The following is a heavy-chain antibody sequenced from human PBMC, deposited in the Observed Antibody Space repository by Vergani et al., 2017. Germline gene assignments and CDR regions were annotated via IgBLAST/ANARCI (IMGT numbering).Heavy chain of an antibody. J-gene: IGHJ3*02. CDR2: IWYDGSNK. CDR3: AKDLQTYEWDRDAFDI. Sequence: QVQLVESGGGVVQPGRSLRLSCAASGFTFSSYGMHWVRQAPGKGLEWVAVIWYDGSNKYYADSVKGRFTISRDNSKNTLYLQMNSLRAEDTAVYYCAKDLQTYEWDRDAFDIWGQGTMVTVSS. CDR1: GFTFSSYG. V-gene: IGHV3-33*06. D-gene: IGHD2-8*01.